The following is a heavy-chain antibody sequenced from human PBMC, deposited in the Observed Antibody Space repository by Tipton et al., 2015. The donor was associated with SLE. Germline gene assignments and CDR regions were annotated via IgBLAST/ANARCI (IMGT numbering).Heavy chain of an antibody. CDR1: GDSISNSPYY. CDR2: IYYSGIT. J-gene: IGHJ4*02. V-gene: IGHV4-39*07. CDR3: ARSSSGYYVDY. D-gene: IGHD3-22*01. Sequence: GLVKPSETLSLTCTVSGDSISNSPYYWGWIRQPPGKGLQWIGNIYYSGITHYNPSLKSRVTISVDTSKNQFSLRLSSVTAADTAVYYCARSSSGYYVDYWGQGTLVTVSS.